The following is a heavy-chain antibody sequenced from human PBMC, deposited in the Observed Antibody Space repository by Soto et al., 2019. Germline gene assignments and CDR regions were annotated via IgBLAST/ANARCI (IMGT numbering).Heavy chain of an antibody. V-gene: IGHV3-21*01. CDR2: ISSSSSYI. Sequence: GGSLRLSCAASGFTFSSYSMNWVRQAPGKGLEWVSSISSSSSYIYYADSVKGRFTISRDNAKNSLYLQMNSLRAEDTAVYYCARVGVAARLKNYYYYMDVWGKGTTVTVSS. CDR3: ARVGVAARLKNYYYYMDV. J-gene: IGHJ6*03. D-gene: IGHD6-6*01. CDR1: GFTFSSYS.